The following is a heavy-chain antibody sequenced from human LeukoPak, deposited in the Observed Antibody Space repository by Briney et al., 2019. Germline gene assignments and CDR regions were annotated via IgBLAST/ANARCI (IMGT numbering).Heavy chain of an antibody. CDR2: IHYSGDT. D-gene: IGHD3-22*01. J-gene: IGHJ4*02. CDR3: ARLGGYYDPPGY. CDR1: GVSISSGTYY. Sequence: PSGTLSLTCTVSGVSISSGTYYWAWIRQPPGKGPEWIGTIHYSGDTYYNPSLKSRVTISVDPPKKQFFLNLSSVTAADTAVYYCARLGGYYDPPGYWGQGTLVTVSS. V-gene: IGHV4-39*01.